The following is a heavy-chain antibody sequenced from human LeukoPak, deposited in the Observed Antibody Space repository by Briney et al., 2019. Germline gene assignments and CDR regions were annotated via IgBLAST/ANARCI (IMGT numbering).Heavy chain of an antibody. D-gene: IGHD5-18*01. J-gene: IGHJ6*03. Sequence: ASVKVSCKASGGTFSSYTISWVRQAPGQGLEWMGGIIPIFGTANYAQKFQGRVTITADKSTSTAYMELSSLRSEDTAVYYCARVARAMVTGLSYYYYYYMDVWGKGTTVTVSS. CDR2: IIPIFGTA. CDR1: GGTFSSYT. CDR3: ARVARAMVTGLSYYYYYYMDV. V-gene: IGHV1-69*06.